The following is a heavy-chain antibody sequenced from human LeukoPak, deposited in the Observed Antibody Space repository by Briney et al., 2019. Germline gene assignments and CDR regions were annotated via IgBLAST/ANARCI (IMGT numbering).Heavy chain of an antibody. D-gene: IGHD5-18*01. J-gene: IGHJ4*02. CDR3: AREGTSHSYGSAYYFDY. CDR2: ISAYNGNT. Sequence: VASVSVSCTASGGTFSSYAISWVRQAPGQGLEWMGWISAYNGNTNYAQTLQGRVTMTTDTSASTAYMELRSLRSDDTAVYYCAREGTSHSYGSAYYFDYWGQGTLVTVSS. V-gene: IGHV1-18*01. CDR1: GGTFSSYA.